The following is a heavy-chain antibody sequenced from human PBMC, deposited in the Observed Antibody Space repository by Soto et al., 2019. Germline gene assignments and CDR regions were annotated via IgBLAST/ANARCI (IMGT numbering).Heavy chain of an antibody. CDR1: GESISSSSSY. CDR3: ARQRTTVVTQAYFDH. V-gene: IGHV4-39*01. Sequence: SESLSLTCIVSGESISSSSSYLCWIRHLPWKGLEWIGSIYYSGRTYYNPSFKSRVPISIDTSKNQFSLKLSSVTATDTAVYYCARQRTTVVTQAYFDHWGQGALVTVSS. D-gene: IGHD2-21*02. J-gene: IGHJ4*02. CDR2: IYYSGRT.